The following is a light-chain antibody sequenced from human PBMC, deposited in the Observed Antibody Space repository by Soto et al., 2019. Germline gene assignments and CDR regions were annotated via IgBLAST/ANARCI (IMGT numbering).Light chain of an antibody. CDR2: DAS. J-gene: IGKJ1*01. Sequence: IVLTQSPVSLSLSPGERATLSCRASQTIGRSLAWYQQRPGQAPRLLIYDASNSATGIPARFSGSGSGTDFTLTISRLEPEDFAVYYCLQRSDLRTFGRGTKVEIK. V-gene: IGKV3-11*01. CDR3: LQRSDLRT. CDR1: QTIGRS.